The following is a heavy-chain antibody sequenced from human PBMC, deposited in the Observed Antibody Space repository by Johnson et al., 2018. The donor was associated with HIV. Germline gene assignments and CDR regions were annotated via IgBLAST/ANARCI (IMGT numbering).Heavy chain of an antibody. CDR3: TTDSEGHVFDI. J-gene: IGHJ3*02. CDR1: GFTFSNAW. V-gene: IGHV3-15*01. Sequence: MQLVESWGGLVKPGGSLRLSCAASGFTFSNAWMSWVRQAPGKGLEWVGRIKSKADGGTPDYDAPVKGRFTISRDDSKNTQYLQMNLLKSEDTAVYYCTTDSEGHVFDIWGQGTIVTVSS. CDR2: IKSKADGGTP.